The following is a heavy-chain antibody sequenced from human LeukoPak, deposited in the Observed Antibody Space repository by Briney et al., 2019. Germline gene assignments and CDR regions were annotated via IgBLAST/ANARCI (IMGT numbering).Heavy chain of an antibody. V-gene: IGHV3-23*01. J-gene: IGHJ4*02. CDR2: IGGSDFST. CDR1: GFTFSSYA. CDR3: AKNPSKVQWLVPGGY. D-gene: IGHD6-19*01. Sequence: SGGSLRLSCAASGFTFSSYAMSWVRQAPGKGLERVSTIGGSDFSTYYADSVKGRFTISRDNSKNTLYLQMNSLRAEDTAVYYCAKNPSKVQWLVPGGYWGQGTLVTVSS.